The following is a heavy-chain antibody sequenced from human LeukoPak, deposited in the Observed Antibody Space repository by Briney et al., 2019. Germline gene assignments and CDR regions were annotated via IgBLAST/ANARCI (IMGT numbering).Heavy chain of an antibody. D-gene: IGHD3-3*01. CDR1: GFTFSSYA. V-gene: IGHV3-30-3*01. J-gene: IGHJ4*02. CDR2: ISYDGSNI. Sequence: PGRSLRLSCAASGFTFSSYAMHWVRQAPGKGLEWVAVISYDGSNIYHADSVKGRFTISGDNSKNTLYLQMNSLRAEDTAVYYCATGGDDFWSGPMGYWGQGTLVTVSS. CDR3: ATGGDDFWSGPMGY.